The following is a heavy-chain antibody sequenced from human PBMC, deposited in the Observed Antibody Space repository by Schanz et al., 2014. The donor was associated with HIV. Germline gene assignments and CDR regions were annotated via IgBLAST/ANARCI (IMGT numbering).Heavy chain of an antibody. CDR3: ARAFCSGGSCFAGYGLDV. J-gene: IGHJ6*02. Sequence: QVQLQESGPGLVKPSETLSLTCSVSGGSIGNYYWSWVRQPAGKGLEWIGRIHATGGTSYSPSLKGRVTVSVDTSQTQISLNLSSVTAADTAVYYCARAFCSGGSCFAGYGLDVWGQGTAVTVSS. V-gene: IGHV4-4*07. D-gene: IGHD2-15*01. CDR1: GGSIGNYY. CDR2: IHATGGT.